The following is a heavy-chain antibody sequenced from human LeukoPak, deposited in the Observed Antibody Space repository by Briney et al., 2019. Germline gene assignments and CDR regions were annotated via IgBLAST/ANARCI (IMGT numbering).Heavy chain of an antibody. CDR3: ARVQSGQNYYYYYYMDV. D-gene: IGHD5-24*01. CDR2: FRCSSSSI. Sequence: KAGGSLRLSCSVSGFTLSIYRMNWAREAPGKGLEWVSSFRCSSSSIYYADSVKGRFTISRDNAKNSLYLQMNSLRAEDTAVYYCARVQSGQNYYYYYYMDVWGKGTTVTVSS. CDR1: GFTLSIYR. J-gene: IGHJ6*03. V-gene: IGHV3-21*01.